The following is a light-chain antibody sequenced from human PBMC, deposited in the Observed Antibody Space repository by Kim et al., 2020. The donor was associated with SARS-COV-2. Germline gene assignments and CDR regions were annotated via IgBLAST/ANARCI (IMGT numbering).Light chain of an antibody. CDR3: QQSYITPFT. CDR2: AAS. J-gene: IGKJ3*01. V-gene: IGKV1-39*01. CDR1: QSISSH. Sequence: DIQMTQSPSSLSASVGDRVTITCRTTQSISSHLNWYQQKPGRAPKLLISAASTLQGGVPSRFSGSRSETDFTLTISSLQPDDFATYFCQQSYITPFTFGPGTKVDIK.